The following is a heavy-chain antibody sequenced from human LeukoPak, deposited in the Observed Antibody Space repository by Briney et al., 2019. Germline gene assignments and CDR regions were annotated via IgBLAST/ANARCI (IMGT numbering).Heavy chain of an antibody. CDR2: INPYTGGT. CDR1: GYIFTGHY. Sequence: ASVKVSCKASGYIFTGHYIYWVRQAPGQGLEWMGWINPYTGGTNNAQKFQGRVTMTRDTSISTAYMELSRLRSDDTAVYYCARDLDYYGSGFDPWGQGTLVTVSS. CDR3: ARDLDYYGSGFDP. V-gene: IGHV1-2*02. D-gene: IGHD3-10*01. J-gene: IGHJ5*02.